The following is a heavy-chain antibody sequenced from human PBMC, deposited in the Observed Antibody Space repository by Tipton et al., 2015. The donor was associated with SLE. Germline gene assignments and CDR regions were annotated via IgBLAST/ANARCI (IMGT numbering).Heavy chain of an antibody. D-gene: IGHD2-2*01. CDR3: ARQVVPAPYYMDV. CDR1: GYSFSNYW. V-gene: IGHV5-51*01. Sequence: QSGAEVKKPGESLKISCKGSGYSFSNYWIVWVRQMPGKGLEWMGIIFPGDSDTRYSPSFQGQVTISADKSISTAYLQWSSLKASDTAMYYCARQVVPAPYYMDVWGKGTTVTVSS. J-gene: IGHJ6*03. CDR2: IFPGDSDT.